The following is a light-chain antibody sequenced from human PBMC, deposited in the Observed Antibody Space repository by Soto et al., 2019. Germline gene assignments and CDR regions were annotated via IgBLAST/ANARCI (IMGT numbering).Light chain of an antibody. CDR2: GAS. CDR1: QSVSSSY. V-gene: IGKV3-20*01. Sequence: EIVLTQSPGTLSLSPGERATLSCRASQSVSSSYLAWYQQKPGQAPRLLIYGASSRATGIPDRFSSSGSGTDFTLTISRLEPEDFAVYYCQLPMTFGQGTKV. J-gene: IGKJ1*01. CDR3: QLPMT.